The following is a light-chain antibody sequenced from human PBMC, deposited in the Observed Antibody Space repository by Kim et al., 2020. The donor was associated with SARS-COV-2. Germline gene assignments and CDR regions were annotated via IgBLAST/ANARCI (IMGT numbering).Light chain of an antibody. CDR2: SNN. Sequence: QSVLTQPPSTSGTPGQTVTISCSGSTSNIGSNIVNWYQQVPGTAPKLVVYSNNQRPSGVPDRISGSKSDTSVSLAISGLQSDDEGDYYCAAWDDSLNGWVFGGGTQLTVL. J-gene: IGLJ3*02. CDR1: TSNIGSNI. V-gene: IGLV1-44*01. CDR3: AAWDDSLNGWV.